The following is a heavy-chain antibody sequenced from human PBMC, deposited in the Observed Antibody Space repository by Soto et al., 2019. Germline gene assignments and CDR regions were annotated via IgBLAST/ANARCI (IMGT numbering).Heavy chain of an antibody. Sequence: GDSVKVSCNASGGTFSSYAISWVRQAPGQGLEWMGGIIPIFGTANYAQKFQGRVTITADESTSTAYMELSSLRSEDTAVYYCARDRGGYSYGYGMDVWGQGTTVTVSS. J-gene: IGHJ6*02. D-gene: IGHD5-18*01. CDR1: GGTFSSYA. V-gene: IGHV1-69*13. CDR2: IIPIFGTA. CDR3: ARDRGGYSYGYGMDV.